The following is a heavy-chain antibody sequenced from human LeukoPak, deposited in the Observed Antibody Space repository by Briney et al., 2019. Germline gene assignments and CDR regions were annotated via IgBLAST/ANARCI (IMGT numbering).Heavy chain of an antibody. CDR3: ARGALDY. D-gene: IGHD6-6*01. Sequence: PSETLSLTCAAYGGSFSGYYWSWIRQPPGKGLEWIGEINHSGSTNYNPSLKSRVTISVDTSKNQFSLKLSSVTAADTAVYYCARGALDYWGQGTLVTVSS. CDR1: GGSFSGYY. V-gene: IGHV4-34*01. J-gene: IGHJ4*02. CDR2: INHSGST.